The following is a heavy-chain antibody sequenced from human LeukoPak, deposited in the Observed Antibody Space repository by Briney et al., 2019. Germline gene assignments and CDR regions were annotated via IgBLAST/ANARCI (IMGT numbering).Heavy chain of an antibody. CDR3: GSTYTSSLYFDY. D-gene: IGHD6-13*01. V-gene: IGHV4-39*01. CDR2: IYYNGST. Sequence: SETLSLTCTVSGGSISTNSHYWGWVRQPPGKGLGWIGSIYYNGSTYYNPSLKSRVTTGVDTSKNQFSLNLTSVTAADTAVYYCGSTYTSSLYFDYWGQGTLVTVSS. J-gene: IGHJ4*02. CDR1: GGSISTNSHY.